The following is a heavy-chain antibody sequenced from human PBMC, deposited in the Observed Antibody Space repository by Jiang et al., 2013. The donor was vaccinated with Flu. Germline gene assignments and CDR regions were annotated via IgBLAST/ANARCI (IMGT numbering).Heavy chain of an antibody. CDR1: GGSFSSAAYY. Sequence: PGLVKPSETLSLICAVSGGSFSSAAYYWGWIRQPPGKGLEWIGSIYYSDNIDYSGNTYHNPSLKSRVTISVDTSKNQFSLKLSSVTAADTAVYYCARNNYYDSSGYYPMFDPWGQGTLVTVSS. D-gene: IGHD3-22*01. J-gene: IGHJ5*02. CDR3: ARNNYYDSSGYYPMFDP. V-gene: IGHV4-39*07. CDR2: IYYSDNIDYSGNT.